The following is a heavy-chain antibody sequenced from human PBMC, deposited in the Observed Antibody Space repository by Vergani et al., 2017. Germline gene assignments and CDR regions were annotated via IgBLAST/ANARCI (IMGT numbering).Heavy chain of an antibody. J-gene: IGHJ5*02. CDR3: ARHLGYCRSTSCYGWFDP. Sequence: QVQLQESGPGLVKPSETLSLTCAVSGYSISSGYYWGWIRQPPGKGLEWIGSIYHSGSTYYNPSLKSRVTISVDTSKNQFSLKLSSVTAADTAVDYCARHLGYCRSTSCYGWFDPWGQGTLVTVSS. D-gene: IGHD2-2*01. CDR2: IYHSGST. CDR1: GYSISSGYY. V-gene: IGHV4-38-2*01.